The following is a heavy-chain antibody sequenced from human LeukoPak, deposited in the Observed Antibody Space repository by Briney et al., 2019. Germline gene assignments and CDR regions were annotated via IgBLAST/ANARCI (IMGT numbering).Heavy chain of an antibody. CDR3: ARDRIYGSGSDHFDY. Sequence: NTSETPSLTCTVSGYSIRSGYYWGWIRQPPGKGLEWIGSIYHSGGTYYNPSLKSRVTISVDTSKNQFSLKLSSVTAADTAVYYCARDRIYGSGSDHFDYWGQGTLVTVSS. D-gene: IGHD3-10*01. CDR1: GYSIRSGYY. V-gene: IGHV4-38-2*02. J-gene: IGHJ4*02. CDR2: IYHSGGT.